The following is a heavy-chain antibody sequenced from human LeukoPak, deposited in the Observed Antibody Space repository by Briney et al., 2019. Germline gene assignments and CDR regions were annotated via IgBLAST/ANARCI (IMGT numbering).Heavy chain of an antibody. D-gene: IGHD6-13*01. CDR3: ARGYSSSWYGGGYFDY. CDR1: GGSISSSSYY. Sequence: PSETLSLTCTVSGGSISSSSYYWGWIRQPPGKGLEWIGSIYYSGSTYYNPSLKSRVTISVDTSKNQFSLKLSSVTAADTAVYYCARGYSSSWYGGGYFDYWGQGTLVTVSS. J-gene: IGHJ4*02. CDR2: IYYSGST. V-gene: IGHV4-39*01.